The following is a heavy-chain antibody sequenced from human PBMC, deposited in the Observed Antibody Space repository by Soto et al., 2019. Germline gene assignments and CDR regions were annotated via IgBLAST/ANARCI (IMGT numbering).Heavy chain of an antibody. D-gene: IGHD2-2*01. V-gene: IGHV4-4*07. J-gene: IGHJ4*02. Sequence: TLSLTCTVSGGSITGQYWIWIRQPAGKGLEWIGRIYSSGSTNYNPSLKSRVTMSEDTSKNQFSLRLTSVTAADTAMYYCARETYCSSGSCYVADYWGQGTLVTVSS. CDR2: IYSSGST. CDR3: ARETYCSSGSCYVADY. CDR1: GGSITGQY.